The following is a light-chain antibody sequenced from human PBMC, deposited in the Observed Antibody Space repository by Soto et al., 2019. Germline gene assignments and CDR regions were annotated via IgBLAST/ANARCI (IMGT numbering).Light chain of an antibody. CDR1: QSVSTN. V-gene: IGKV3-15*01. CDR3: QQYVGLPPT. J-gene: IGKJ1*01. Sequence: EIVMTQSPATLSVSPGERATLSCRASQSVSTNLAWYQQKPGQAPRLLIFGASIRAAGIPARFSGSGSGTEFTLTISSLQSEDFAVYYCQQYVGLPPTFGQGTKVDIK. CDR2: GAS.